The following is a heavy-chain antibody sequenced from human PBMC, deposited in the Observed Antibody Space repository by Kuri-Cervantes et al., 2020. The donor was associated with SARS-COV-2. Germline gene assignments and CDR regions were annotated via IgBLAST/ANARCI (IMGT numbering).Heavy chain of an antibody. Sequence: SVKVSCKASGGTFSSYAISWVRQAPGQGLEWMGGIIPIFGTANYAQKFQGRVTITADKSTSTAYIELSSLRSEDTAVYYCAREDVGGGYYYGMDVWGQGTRVTVSS. CDR2: IIPIFGTA. CDR1: GGTFSSYA. J-gene: IGHJ6*02. D-gene: IGHD3-10*01. CDR3: AREDVGGGYYYGMDV. V-gene: IGHV1-69*06.